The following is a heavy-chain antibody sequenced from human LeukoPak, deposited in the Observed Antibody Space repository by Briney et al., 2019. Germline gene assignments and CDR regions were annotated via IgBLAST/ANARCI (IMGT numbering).Heavy chain of an antibody. CDR3: AKNRDSSDYPRDFDF. CDR2: IRHDGSYQ. J-gene: IGHJ4*02. CDR1: GFTFSSYG. V-gene: IGHV3-30*02. D-gene: IGHD3-22*01. Sequence: PGRSLRLSCAAFGFTFSSYGMHWVRQTPGNGLEWVAFIRHDGSYQQYADSVKGRFTVSTDKSKDMVYLQMNSLRTEDTAVYYCAKNRDSSDYPRDFDFWGQGTLVTVSS.